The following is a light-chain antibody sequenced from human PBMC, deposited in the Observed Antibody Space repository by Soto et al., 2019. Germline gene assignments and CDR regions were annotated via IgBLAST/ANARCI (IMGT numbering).Light chain of an antibody. J-gene: IGKJ1*01. Sequence: DVVMTQSPLSLPVTLGQPASISCRSSRSLLYSDGNTYLNWFQQRPGQPPRRLIYKVSNRDSGVPDRFSGSGSHTVFTLKISRVEAEDVGVYFCMQGVYWPPGRAFSQGTKVEIK. CDR2: KVS. CDR1: RSLLYSDGNTY. V-gene: IGKV2-30*01. CDR3: MQGVYWPPGRA.